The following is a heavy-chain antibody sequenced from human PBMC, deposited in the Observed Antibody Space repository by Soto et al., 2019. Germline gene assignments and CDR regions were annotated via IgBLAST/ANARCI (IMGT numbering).Heavy chain of an antibody. V-gene: IGHV1-18*01. D-gene: IGHD2-2*01. CDR1: GYTFTSYG. Sequence: QVQLVPSGAEVKKPGASVKVSCKASGYTFTSYGISWVRQAPGQGLEWMGWISAYNGNTNYAQKLQGRGTMTTDTSTSTAYMELRGLRSDATALYYCASDVAERNDIVVVPAASPFDYWGQGTLIIVSS. J-gene: IGHJ4*02. CDR2: ISAYNGNT. CDR3: ASDVAERNDIVVVPAASPFDY.